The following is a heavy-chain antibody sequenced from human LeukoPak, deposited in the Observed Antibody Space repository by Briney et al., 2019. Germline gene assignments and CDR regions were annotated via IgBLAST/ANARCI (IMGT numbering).Heavy chain of an antibody. V-gene: IGHV1-2*02. J-gene: IGHJ6*02. Sequence: GASVKVCCKASGYTFTGYYMHWVRQAPGQGLEWMGWINPNSGGTNYAQKFQGRVTMTRDTSISTAHMELSRLRSDDTAVYYCASSWSGGTRYYYYGMDVWGQGTTGTVSS. CDR2: INPNSGGT. CDR1: GYTFTGYY. CDR3: ASSWSGGTRYYYYGMDV. D-gene: IGHD3-3*01.